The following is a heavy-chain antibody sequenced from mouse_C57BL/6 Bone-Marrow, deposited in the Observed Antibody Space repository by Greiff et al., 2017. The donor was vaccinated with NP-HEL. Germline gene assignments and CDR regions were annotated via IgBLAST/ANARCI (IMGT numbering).Heavy chain of an antibody. CDR2: IYPGNSDT. CDR1: GYTFTSYW. D-gene: IGHD1-1*01. V-gene: IGHV1-5*01. Sequence: EVQLQESGTVLARPGASVKMSCKTSGYTFTSYWMHWVKQRPGQGLEWIGAIYPGNSDTSYNQKFKGKAKLPAVTSASTAYMELSSLTNEDSAVYYCTRFTTVVARDYWGQGTSVTVSS. CDR3: TRFTTVVARDY. J-gene: IGHJ4*01.